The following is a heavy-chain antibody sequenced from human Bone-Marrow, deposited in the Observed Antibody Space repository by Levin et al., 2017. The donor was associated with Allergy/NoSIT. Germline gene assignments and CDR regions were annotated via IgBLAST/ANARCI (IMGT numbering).Heavy chain of an antibody. CDR3: TAFPQWLPNYWYFDL. CDR1: GFTFSNAW. D-gene: IGHD6-19*01. Sequence: GESLKISCAASGFTFSNAWMSWVRQAPGKGLEWVGRIKSKTDGGTTDYAAPVKGRFTISRDDSKNTLYLQMNSLKTEDTAVYYCTAFPQWLPNYWYFDLWGRGTLVTVSS. V-gene: IGHV3-15*01. CDR2: IKSKTDGGTT. J-gene: IGHJ2*01.